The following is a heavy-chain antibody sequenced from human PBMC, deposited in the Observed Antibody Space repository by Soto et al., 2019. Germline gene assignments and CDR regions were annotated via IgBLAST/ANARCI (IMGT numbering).Heavy chain of an antibody. V-gene: IGHV4-30-2*01. CDR1: GGSISSGGYS. J-gene: IGHJ3*02. Sequence: QLQLQESGSGLVKPSQTLSLTCAVSGGSISSGGYSWSWIRQPPGKGLEWIGYIYHSGSTYYNPSLKSRVTISVVRSKNQFSLKLSSVTAADTAVYYCDSFTIFGESDAFDIWGQGTKVTVSS. CDR2: IYHSGST. CDR3: DSFTIFGESDAFDI. D-gene: IGHD3-3*01.